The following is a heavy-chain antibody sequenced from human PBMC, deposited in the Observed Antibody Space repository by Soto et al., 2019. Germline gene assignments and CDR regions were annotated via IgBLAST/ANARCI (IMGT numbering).Heavy chain of an antibody. Sequence: PSETLSLTCTVSGGSISSYYWSWIRQPPGKGLEWIGYIYYSGSTNYNPSLKSRVTISVDTSKNQFSLKLSSVTAADTAVYYCASSSYYDILTGNNWFDPWGQGTLVTAPQ. CDR2: IYYSGST. J-gene: IGHJ5*02. D-gene: IGHD3-9*01. CDR1: GGSISSYY. V-gene: IGHV4-59*01. CDR3: ASSSYYDILTGNNWFDP.